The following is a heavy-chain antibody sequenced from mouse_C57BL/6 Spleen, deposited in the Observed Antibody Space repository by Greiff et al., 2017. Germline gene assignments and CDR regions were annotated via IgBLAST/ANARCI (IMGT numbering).Heavy chain of an antibody. Sequence: QVQLKESGPELVKPGASVKISCKASGYSFTSYYIHWVKQRPGQGLEWIGWIYPGSGNTKYNEKFKGKATLTADTSSSTAYMQLSSLTSEDSAVYYCARSGVTAMDYWGQGTSVTVSS. CDR3: ARSGVTAMDY. D-gene: IGHD2-2*01. V-gene: IGHV1-66*01. CDR2: IYPGSGNT. J-gene: IGHJ4*01. CDR1: GYSFTSYY.